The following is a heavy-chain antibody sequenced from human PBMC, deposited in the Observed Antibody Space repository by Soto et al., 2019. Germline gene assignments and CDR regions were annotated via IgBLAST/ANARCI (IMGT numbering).Heavy chain of an antibody. V-gene: IGHV3-23*01. J-gene: IGHJ4*02. CDR2: ISGSGRST. Sequence: GGSLRLSSAASGFTFSSYSMSWVHQAPGKGLEWVSAISGSGRSTYYADSVKGRFTISRDNSKNTLYLQMNSLRAEDTAVYYCAKARDYYYDSSANFDYWGQGTLVTVSS. D-gene: IGHD3-22*01. CDR1: GFTFSSYS. CDR3: AKARDYYYDSSANFDY.